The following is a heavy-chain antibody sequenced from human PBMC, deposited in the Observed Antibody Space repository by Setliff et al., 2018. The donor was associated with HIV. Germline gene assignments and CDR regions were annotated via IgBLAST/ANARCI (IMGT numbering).Heavy chain of an antibody. J-gene: IGHJ6*02. D-gene: IGHD6-19*01. CDR3: ARLGSGWSDSYYYAMDI. CDR2: ITPYNGNR. CDR1: GYTFSNYG. Sequence: ASVKVSCKASGYTFSNYGISWVRQAPGQGLEWMGWITPYNGNRNYAQNLQDRVTMTIDTATSRAYMELRSLRSDDTAVYFCARLGSGWSDSYYYAMDIWGQGTTVTVSS. V-gene: IGHV1-18*01.